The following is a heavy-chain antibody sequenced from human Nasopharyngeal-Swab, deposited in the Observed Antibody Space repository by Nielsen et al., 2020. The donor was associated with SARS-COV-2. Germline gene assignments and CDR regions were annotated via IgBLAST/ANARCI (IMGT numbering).Heavy chain of an antibody. Sequence: ASAKVSCKASGYTFTSYGISWVRQAPGQGLEWMGWISAYNGNTNYAQKLQGRLTMTTDTSTSTAYMELRSLRSDDTAVYYCARDLTMIDAFDIWGQGTMVTVSS. CDR3: ARDLTMIDAFDI. CDR2: ISAYNGNT. CDR1: GYTFTSYG. D-gene: IGHD3-22*01. V-gene: IGHV1-18*01. J-gene: IGHJ3*02.